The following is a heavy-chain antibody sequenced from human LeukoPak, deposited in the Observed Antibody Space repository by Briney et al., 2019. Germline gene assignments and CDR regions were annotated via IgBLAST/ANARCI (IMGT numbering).Heavy chain of an antibody. CDR1: GFTFTSYG. CDR2: IDTSGSYI. Sequence: GGSLRLSCTASGFTFTSYGMNWVCQGPGEGLERVSFIDTSGSYIYYGDSLKGRVTISRDNAKNSLYLQMNGLRAEDTAVYYCARGRSITLLRGVAMSDGFDIWGQGAMVTVSS. D-gene: IGHD3-10*01. V-gene: IGHV3-21*01. CDR3: ARGRSITLLRGVAMSDGFDI. J-gene: IGHJ3*02.